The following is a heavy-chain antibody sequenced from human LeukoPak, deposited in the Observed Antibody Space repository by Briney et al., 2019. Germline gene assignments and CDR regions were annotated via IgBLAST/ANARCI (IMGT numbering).Heavy chain of an antibody. V-gene: IGHV4-34*01. CDR3: ARGGGYDRRDDY. CDR2: INHSGST. J-gene: IGHJ4*02. Sequence: GSLRLSCAASGFTFSSYAMHWVRQPPGKGLGGIGEINHSGSTNYNPSLKSRVTISVDTSKNQFSLKLSSVTAADTAVYYCARGGGYDRRDDYWGQGTLVTVSS. D-gene: IGHD5-12*01. CDR1: GFTFSSYA.